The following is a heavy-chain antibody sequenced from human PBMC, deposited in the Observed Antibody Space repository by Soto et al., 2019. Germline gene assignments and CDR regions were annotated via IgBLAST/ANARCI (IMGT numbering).Heavy chain of an antibody. CDR2: IIPILGIA. D-gene: IGHD3-16*01. J-gene: IGHJ2*01. Sequence: QVQLVQSGAEVKKPGSSVKVSCKASGGTFSNYTISWVRQAPGQGLEWMGRIIPILGIANYAQKFQGRVTITADKSTSTAYMELSSLRSEDTAVYYCARFGAVAPRYFDLWGRGTLVTVSS. CDR3: ARFGAVAPRYFDL. V-gene: IGHV1-69*02. CDR1: GGTFSNYT.